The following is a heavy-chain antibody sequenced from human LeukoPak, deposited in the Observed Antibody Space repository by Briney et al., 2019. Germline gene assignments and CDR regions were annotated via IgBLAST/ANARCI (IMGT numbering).Heavy chain of an antibody. V-gene: IGHV4-34*01. D-gene: IGHD3-22*01. J-gene: IGHJ4*02. CDR1: GGSFSGYY. CDR3: ARGSKYYYDSSGHLYHY. Sequence: SETLSRTCAVYGGSFSGYYWSWIRQPPGKGLEWIGEIDHSGSTNYNPSLKSRVTISVDTSKNQFSLKLSSVTAADTAVYYCARGSKYYYDSSGHLYHYWGQGTLVTVSS. CDR2: IDHSGST.